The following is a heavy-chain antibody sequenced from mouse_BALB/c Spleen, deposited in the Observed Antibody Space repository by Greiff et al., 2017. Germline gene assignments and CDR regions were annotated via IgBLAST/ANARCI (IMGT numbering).Heavy chain of an antibody. V-gene: IGHV1-14*01. CDR2: INSYNDVT. CDR3: ARGYYGSSSFAY. D-gene: IGHD1-1*01. Sequence: EVQGVESGPELVKPGASVKMFCKASGYTFTSYVMHRVKQKPGQGLEWIGYINSYNDVTKYNEKFKGKATLTSDKSSNTAYMELSSLTSEVSAVYYCARGYYGSSSFAYWGQGTLVTVSA. J-gene: IGHJ3*01. CDR1: GYTFTSYV.